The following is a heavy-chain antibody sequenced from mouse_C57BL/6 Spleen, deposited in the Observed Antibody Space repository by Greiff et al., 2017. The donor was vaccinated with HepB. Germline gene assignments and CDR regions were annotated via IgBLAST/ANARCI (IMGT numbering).Heavy chain of an antibody. CDR1: GYTFTDYN. J-gene: IGHJ1*03. D-gene: IGHD1-2*01. CDR3: ARRLSLYFDV. CDR2: INPNNGGT. Sequence: EVQLQQSGPELVKPGASVKIPCKASGYTFTDYNMDWVKQSHGKSLEWIGDINPNNGGTIYNQKFKGKATLTVDKSSSTAYMELRSLTSEDTAVYYCARRLSLYFDVWGTGTTVTVSS. V-gene: IGHV1-18*01.